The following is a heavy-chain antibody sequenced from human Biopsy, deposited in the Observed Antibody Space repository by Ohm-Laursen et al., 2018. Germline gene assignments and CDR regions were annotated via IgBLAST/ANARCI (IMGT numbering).Heavy chain of an antibody. CDR2: ISNSGNT. D-gene: IGHD3-3*01. V-gene: IGHV4-59*01. Sequence: GTLSLTCTVSGDSINSSYWSWIRQPPGKGLEWIGFISNSGNTNYNPSLKSRVTISKDTSKNQFSLQVNSVTAADTAVYYCARTPRDSFWSGSYKRGLWFDPWGQGTLVIVSS. J-gene: IGHJ5*02. CDR1: GDSINSSY. CDR3: ARTPRDSFWSGSYKRGLWFDP.